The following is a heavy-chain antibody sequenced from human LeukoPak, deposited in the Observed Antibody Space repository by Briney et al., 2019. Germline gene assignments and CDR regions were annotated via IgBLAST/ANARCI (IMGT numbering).Heavy chain of an antibody. J-gene: IGHJ6*02. CDR3: ARGYSSGSKYYYYYGMDV. D-gene: IGHD6-19*01. CDR1: GGSFSGYY. V-gene: IGHV4-34*01. CDR2: INHSGST. Sequence: SETLSLTCAVYGGSFSGYYWSWIRQPPGKGLEWMGEINHSGSTNYNPSLKSRVTISVDTSKNQFSLKLSSVTAADTAVYYCARGYSSGSKYYYYYGMDVWGQGTTVTVSS.